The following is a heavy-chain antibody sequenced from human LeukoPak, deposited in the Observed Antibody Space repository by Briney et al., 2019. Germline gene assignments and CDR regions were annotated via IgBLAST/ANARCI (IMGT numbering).Heavy chain of an antibody. Sequence: PGGSLRLSCAASGFTLSSYSMNWVRQAPGKGLEWVAVMSNDGSNKYYADSVKGRFTISRDNAKNTQYLQMNSLRAEDTGIYYCVKSGIAAAGQRGYFDYWGQGTLVTVSS. CDR2: MSNDGSNK. D-gene: IGHD6-13*01. V-gene: IGHV3-30*18. CDR1: GFTLSSYS. J-gene: IGHJ4*02. CDR3: VKSGIAAAGQRGYFDY.